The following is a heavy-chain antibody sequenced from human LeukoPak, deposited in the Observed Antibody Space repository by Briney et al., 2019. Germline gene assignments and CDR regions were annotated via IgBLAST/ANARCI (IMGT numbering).Heavy chain of an antibody. D-gene: IGHD6-13*01. Sequence: SETLSLTCTVSGYSISSGYYWGWIRQPPGKGLEWIGSIYHSGSTYYNPSLKSRVTISVDTSKNQFSLKLSSVTAADTAVYYCAREVYSSSWYHGYWGQGTLATVSS. CDR3: AREVYSSSWYHGY. CDR2: IYHSGST. V-gene: IGHV4-38-2*02. J-gene: IGHJ4*02. CDR1: GYSISSGYY.